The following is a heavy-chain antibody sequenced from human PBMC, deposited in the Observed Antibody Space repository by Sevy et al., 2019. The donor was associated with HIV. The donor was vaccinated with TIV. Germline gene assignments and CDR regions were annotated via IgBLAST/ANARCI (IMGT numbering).Heavy chain of an antibody. V-gene: IGHV3-7*01. CDR2: IKPDGSAQ. CDR1: GFTFSTYW. Sequence: GGSLRLSCVASGFTFSTYWMTWVRQAPGKGLEFVANIKPDGSAQNYVDSVKGRFTISRDNAKNSLYLQMTSLRAEDTAIYYCARDPFYSSFDSWGQGTLVTVSS. CDR3: ARDPFYSSFDS. D-gene: IGHD6-19*01. J-gene: IGHJ4*02.